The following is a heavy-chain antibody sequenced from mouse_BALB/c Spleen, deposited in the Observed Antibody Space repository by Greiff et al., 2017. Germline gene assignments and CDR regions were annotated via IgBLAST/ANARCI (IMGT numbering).Heavy chain of an antibody. CDR3: ARDNDYDGAWFAY. Sequence: EVQGVESGGGLVKPGGSLKLSCAASGFTFSDYYMYWVRQTPEKRLEWVATISDGGSYTYYPDSVKGRFTISSDNAKNNLYLQMSSLKSEDTAMYYCARDNDYDGAWFAYWGQGTLVTVSA. CDR1: GFTFSDYY. V-gene: IGHV5-4*02. D-gene: IGHD2-4*01. CDR2: ISDGGSYT. J-gene: IGHJ3*01.